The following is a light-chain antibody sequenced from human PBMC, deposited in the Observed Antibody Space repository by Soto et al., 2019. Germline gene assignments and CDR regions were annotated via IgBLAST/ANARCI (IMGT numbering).Light chain of an antibody. CDR3: SSYTSSSIYV. CDR1: SSDVGGYNY. V-gene: IGLV2-14*01. J-gene: IGLJ1*01. Sequence: QSVLPQPPSASGSPGQSVTISCTGTSSDVGGYNYVSWYQQHPGKAPKLMIYDVSNRPSGVSNRFSGSKSGNTASLTISGLQAEDEADYYCSSYTSSSIYVFGTGTKVTVL. CDR2: DVS.